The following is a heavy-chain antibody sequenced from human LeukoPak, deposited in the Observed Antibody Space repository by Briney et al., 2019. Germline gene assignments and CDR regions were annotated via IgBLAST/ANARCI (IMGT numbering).Heavy chain of an antibody. D-gene: IGHD2-15*01. CDR3: ARENEGVVVVAATSYYYYYMDV. CDR2: IYYSGST. CDR1: GFTFSDYY. J-gene: IGHJ6*03. Sequence: GSLRLSCAASGFTFSDYYMSWIRQPPGKGLEWIGSIYYSGSTYYNPSLKSRVTISVDTSKNQFSLKLSSVTAADTAVYYCARENEGVVVVAATSYYYYYMDVWGKGTTVTVSS. V-gene: IGHV4-38-2*02.